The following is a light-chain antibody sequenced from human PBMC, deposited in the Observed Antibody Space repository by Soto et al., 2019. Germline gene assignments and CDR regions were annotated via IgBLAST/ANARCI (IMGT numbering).Light chain of an antibody. CDR1: HSVSSH. Sequence: EIVLTQSPATLSLSPGERATLSCRASHSVSSHLAWYQHKPGQAPRLLIYDASNRATGIPARFSGSGSGTDFTLTISSLEPEDFAVYYCQQRSNYITFGQGTRLEIK. J-gene: IGKJ5*01. CDR2: DAS. CDR3: QQRSNYIT. V-gene: IGKV3-11*01.